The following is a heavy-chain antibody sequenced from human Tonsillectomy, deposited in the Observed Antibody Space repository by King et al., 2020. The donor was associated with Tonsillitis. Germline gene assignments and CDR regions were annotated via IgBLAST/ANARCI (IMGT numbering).Heavy chain of an antibody. J-gene: IGHJ4*02. CDR1: GFSLSTSGMY. CDR2: IDCDEDK. D-gene: IGHD6-19*01. Sequence: VTLKESGPALVKPTQTLTLTCTFSGFSLSTSGMYMSWIRQPPGKALEWLARIDCDEDKFYSTTLKTRLSISKDNSKNQVVLTMTNMDPVDKATYYCARGSSGTGLDYWGQGTLVTVSS. CDR3: ARGSSGTGLDY. V-gene: IGHV2-70*04.